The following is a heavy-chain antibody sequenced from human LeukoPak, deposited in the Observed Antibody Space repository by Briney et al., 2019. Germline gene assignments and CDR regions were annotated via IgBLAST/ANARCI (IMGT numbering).Heavy chain of an antibody. J-gene: IGHJ4*02. V-gene: IGHV3-74*01. CDR2: INTDGTVT. CDR3: VREGAYSTSSPAGY. Sequence: GGSLRLSCAASGFTFSKYWMLWVRQAPGKGLESVSRINTDGTVTTYADSVKGRFTVSRDNADNTMFLQMNSVRDEDTAVYYCVREGAYSTSSPAGYWGQGTLVSVSS. CDR1: GFTFSKYW. D-gene: IGHD6-6*01.